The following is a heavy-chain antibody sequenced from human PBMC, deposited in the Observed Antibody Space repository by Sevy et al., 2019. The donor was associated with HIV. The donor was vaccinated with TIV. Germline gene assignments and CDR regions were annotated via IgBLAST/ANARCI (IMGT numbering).Heavy chain of an antibody. CDR2: ISGTGGST. Sequence: GGSLRLSCGASGFTFSSFGMSWVHQAPGKGLEWVSGISGTGGSTYYADSVKGRFTISRDNSKNTLYIHMISLRAEDTAVYYCAKDGGRNWDQFFFDYWGQGTLVTVSS. D-gene: IGHD7-27*01. V-gene: IGHV3-23*01. CDR3: AKDGGRNWDQFFFDY. J-gene: IGHJ4*02. CDR1: GFTFSSFG.